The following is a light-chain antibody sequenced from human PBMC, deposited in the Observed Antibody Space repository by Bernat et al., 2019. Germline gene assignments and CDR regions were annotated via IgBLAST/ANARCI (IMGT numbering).Light chain of an antibody. J-gene: IGLJ3*02. CDR2: RDN. V-gene: IGLV3-1*01. CDR3: QAWDSSAGV. Sequence: SYELTQPPSVSVSPGQTASITCSGDKLGDKYACWYQQKPGQSPVVVIFRDNKRPSGIPERFSGSNSGNTATLTISGTQPMDEADYYCQAWDSSAGVFGGGTKLTVL. CDR1: KLGDKY.